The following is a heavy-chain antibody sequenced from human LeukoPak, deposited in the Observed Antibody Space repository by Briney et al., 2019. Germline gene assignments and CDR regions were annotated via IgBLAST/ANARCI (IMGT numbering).Heavy chain of an antibody. V-gene: IGHV1-69*01. D-gene: IGHD4-11*01. CDR3: ARDLDYSAFDI. J-gene: IGHJ3*02. Sequence: EASVKVSCKASGGTFSSYAISWVRQAPGQGLEWMGGIIPIFGTANYAQKFQGRVTITADESTSTAYMELSSLRSEDTAMYYCARDLDYSAFDIWGQGTMVTVSS. CDR2: IIPIFGTA. CDR1: GGTFSSYA.